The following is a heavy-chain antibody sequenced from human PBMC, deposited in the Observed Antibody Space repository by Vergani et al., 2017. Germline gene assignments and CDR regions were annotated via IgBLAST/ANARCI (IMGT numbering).Heavy chain of an antibody. CDR2: IRNKAYGGTT. Sequence: EVQLVESGGGLVPPGRSLRLSCAASGFSFSDYAMTWVRQAPGKRLEWVAFIRNKAYGGTTEYAASVKGRFTISRDDSKRLAYLQLSGLKTEDTAVYFCSRGRGYSFGYSDYWGQGTLVTVSS. J-gene: IGHJ4*02. CDR1: GFSFSDYA. V-gene: IGHV3-49*04. D-gene: IGHD5-18*01. CDR3: SRGRGYSFGYSDY.